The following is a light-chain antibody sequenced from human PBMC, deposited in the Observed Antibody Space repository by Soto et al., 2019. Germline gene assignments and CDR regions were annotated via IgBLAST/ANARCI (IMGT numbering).Light chain of an antibody. CDR2: DVT. Sequence: QSVLTQPRSVSGSPGQSVTISCTGTSSDVGRYDYVSWYQQYPGEAPKLIIYDVTERPSGVPDRFSGSKSGNTASLTISGLRAEDEAAYSCCSYAGSYTLYVFGTGTK. J-gene: IGLJ1*01. CDR1: SSDVGRYDY. CDR3: CSYAGSYTLYV. V-gene: IGLV2-11*01.